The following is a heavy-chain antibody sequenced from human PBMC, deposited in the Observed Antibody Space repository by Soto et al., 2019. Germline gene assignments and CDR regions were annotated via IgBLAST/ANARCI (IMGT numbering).Heavy chain of an antibody. CDR2: ISAYNGNT. CDR3: ARETLYCSSTSCYQDWFDP. D-gene: IGHD2-2*01. J-gene: IGHJ5*02. CDR1: GYTFTSYG. Sequence: ASVKVSCKASGYTFTSYGISWVRQAPGQGLEWMGWISAYNGNTNYAQKLQGRVTMTTDTSTSTAYMELRSLRSDDTAVYYCARETLYCSSTSCYQDWFDPWGQGTLVTVSS. V-gene: IGHV1-18*01.